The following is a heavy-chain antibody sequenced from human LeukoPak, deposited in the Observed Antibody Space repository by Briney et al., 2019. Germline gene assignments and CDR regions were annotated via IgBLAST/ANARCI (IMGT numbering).Heavy chain of an antibody. J-gene: IGHJ4*02. CDR1: GFTFSSYG. V-gene: IGHV3-30*02. CDR3: ARGPRRVEPFDY. D-gene: IGHD1-1*01. Sequence: GGSLRLSCAASGFTFSSYGMHWVRQAPGKGLEWVAFIRYDGSNKYYADSVKGRFTISRDNSKNTLYLQMNSLRAEDTAVYYCARGPRRVEPFDYWGQGTLVTVSS. CDR2: IRYDGSNK.